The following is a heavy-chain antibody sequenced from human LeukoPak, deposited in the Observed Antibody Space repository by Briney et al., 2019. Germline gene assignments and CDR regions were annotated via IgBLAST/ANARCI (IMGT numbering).Heavy chain of an antibody. Sequence: GGSLRLSCAASGFTFSSYAMHWVRQAPGKGLEWVAVMSHDGSNKYYGDSVKGRFTISRDNSKNTLYLQMNSLGAEDTAVYYCAKLDSSGWSRPFDYWGQGTLVTVSS. CDR2: MSHDGSNK. V-gene: IGHV3-30*18. CDR3: AKLDSSGWSRPFDY. J-gene: IGHJ4*02. CDR1: GFTFSSYA. D-gene: IGHD6-19*01.